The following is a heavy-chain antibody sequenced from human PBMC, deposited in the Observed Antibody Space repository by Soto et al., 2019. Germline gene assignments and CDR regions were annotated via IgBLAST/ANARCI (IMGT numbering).Heavy chain of an antibody. Sequence: GSLRLSFAASGFTFSSYSMNWVRQAPVEGLEWVSSISSSSSYIYYADSVKGRFTISRDNAKNSLYLQMNSLRAEDTAVYYCARGWSSSWPLDYGGHGTLVKVSS. CDR1: GFTFSSYS. D-gene: IGHD6-13*01. CDR2: ISSSSSYI. CDR3: ARGWSSSWPLDY. J-gene: IGHJ4*01. V-gene: IGHV3-21*01.